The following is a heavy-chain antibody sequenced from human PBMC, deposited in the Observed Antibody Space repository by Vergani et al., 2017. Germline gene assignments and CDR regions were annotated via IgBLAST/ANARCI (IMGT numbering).Heavy chain of an antibody. D-gene: IGHD5-24*01. CDR2: ISSSSSYI. CDR1: GFTFSSYS. Sequence: EVQLVESGGGLVKPGGSLRLSCAASGFTFSSYSMNWVRQAPGKRLEWVSSISSSSSYIYYADSVKGRFTISRDNAKNSLYLQMISLRAEDTAVYYCARGEMVTWIGIDYWGQGTLVTVSS. V-gene: IGHV3-21*01. CDR3: ARGEMVTWIGIDY. J-gene: IGHJ4*02.